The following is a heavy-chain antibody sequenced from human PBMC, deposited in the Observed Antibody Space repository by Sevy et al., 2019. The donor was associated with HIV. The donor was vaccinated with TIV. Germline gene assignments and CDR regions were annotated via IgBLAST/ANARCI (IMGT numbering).Heavy chain of an antibody. D-gene: IGHD2-8*01. CDR2: LSFGCGEI. CDR1: GFTFSKYS. Sequence: GGSLRLSCAASGFTFSKYSMSWVRQPPGKGLEWVSTLSFGCGEINYADSVKGRFTISRDNSNSSVDLQINNLRPEDTGVYYCAREGCTKPHDYWGQGTLVTVSS. CDR3: AREGCTKPHDY. J-gene: IGHJ4*02. V-gene: IGHV3-23*01.